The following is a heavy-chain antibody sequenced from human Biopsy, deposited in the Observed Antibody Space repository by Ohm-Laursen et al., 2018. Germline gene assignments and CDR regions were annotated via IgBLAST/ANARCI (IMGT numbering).Heavy chain of an antibody. D-gene: IGHD6-19*01. V-gene: IGHV4-4*07. CDR1: DKSINKYY. CDR2: ILFSGDT. CDR3: ATTTMDTSGWYGNYFDS. Sequence: SETLSLTCTVTDKSINKYYWSWLRQPAGKGLEYIGRILFSGDTNPNYNPSLKSRVTMSVDTSKNQFSLKVYSVTAADTAIYYCATTTMDTSGWYGNYFDSWGQGALVTVSS. J-gene: IGHJ4*02.